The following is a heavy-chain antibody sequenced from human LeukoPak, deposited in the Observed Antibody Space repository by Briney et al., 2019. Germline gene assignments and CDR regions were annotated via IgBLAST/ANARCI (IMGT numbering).Heavy chain of an antibody. D-gene: IGHD3-10*01. CDR2: SSAYNGNT. CDR1: GYTFTSYG. Sequence: AAVNVSCKASGYTFTSYGSSCVRQAPGQGGEWMGWSSAYNGNTNYAQKLQGRVTMTTDTSTSTAYMELRSLRSDDTAVYYCARDAKWRSGSYYYGYWGQGTLVTVSS. V-gene: IGHV1-18*04. J-gene: IGHJ4*02. CDR3: ARDAKWRSGSYYYGY.